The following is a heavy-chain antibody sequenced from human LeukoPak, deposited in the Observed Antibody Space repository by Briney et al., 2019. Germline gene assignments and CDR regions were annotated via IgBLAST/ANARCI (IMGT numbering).Heavy chain of an antibody. CDR3: AKDQVQWLVGWFDP. CDR2: ISGSGGST. V-gene: IGHV3-23*01. D-gene: IGHD6-19*01. Sequence: GASLRLSCAASGFTFSSYAMSWVRQAPGKGLEWVSAISGSGGSTYYADSVKGRFTISRDNSKNTLYLQMNSLRAEDTAVYYCAKDQVQWLVGWFDPWGQGTLVTASS. J-gene: IGHJ5*02. CDR1: GFTFSSYA.